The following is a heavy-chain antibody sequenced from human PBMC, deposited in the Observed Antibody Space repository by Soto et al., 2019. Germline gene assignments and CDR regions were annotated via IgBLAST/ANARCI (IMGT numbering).Heavy chain of an antibody. CDR3: AKDRQGQQLVFCSDP. CDR1: AVCFTRCA. V-gene: IGHV3-23*01. Sequence: VGSRTLARAACAVCFTRCAMSCFRQAPGKGLEWVSAISGGGGSTYYADSVKGRFTISRDNSKNTLYLQMNSLRAEDTAVYYCAKDRQGQQLVFCSDPWGQRTLVTVSS. D-gene: IGHD6-13*01. CDR2: ISGGGGST. J-gene: IGHJ5*02.